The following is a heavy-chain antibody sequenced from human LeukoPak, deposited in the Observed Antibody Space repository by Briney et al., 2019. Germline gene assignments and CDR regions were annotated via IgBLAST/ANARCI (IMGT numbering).Heavy chain of an antibody. J-gene: IGHJ4*02. V-gene: IGHV3-7*01. D-gene: IGHD6-19*01. CDR1: GFTFGSYW. CDR3: ARFSIAVAGTLTFDY. Sequence: GGSLRLSCAASGFTFGSYWMSWVRQAPGKGLEWVANIKQDGSEKYYVDSVKGRFTISRDNAKNSLYLQMNSLRAEDTAVYYCARFSIAVAGTLTFDYWGQGTLVTVSS. CDR2: IKQDGSEK.